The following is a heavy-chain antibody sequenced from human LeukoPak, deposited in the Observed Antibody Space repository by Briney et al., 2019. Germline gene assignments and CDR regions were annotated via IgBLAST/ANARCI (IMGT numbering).Heavy chain of an antibody. V-gene: IGHV4-39*01. D-gene: IGHD3-10*01. CDR3: VRHQEGMVRGVLYYMDV. Sequence: SETLSLTCSVSGDTISTSDHYWGWIRQPPGKVLEWIGSIYYTGNTYYNPSLKSRVTISVDTSKNQFSLKLSSVTAADTAVYYCVRHQEGMVRGVLYYMDVWGTGTTVTISS. CDR1: GDTISTSDHY. CDR2: IYYTGNT. J-gene: IGHJ6*03.